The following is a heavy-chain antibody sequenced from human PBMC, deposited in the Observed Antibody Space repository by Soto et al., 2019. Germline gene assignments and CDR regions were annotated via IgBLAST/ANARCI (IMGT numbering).Heavy chain of an antibody. J-gene: IGHJ4*02. D-gene: IGHD2-2*01. CDR2: IIHTGST. Sequence: PGGSLRLSCSFSGFTSGDYGLTWVRQAPGKGLEWIGEIIHTGSTNYNPSLKGRVTMSIDTSKKEISLKLSSVTAADTAVYYCARVGQPPSDYWGQGTLVTVSS. V-gene: IGHV4-34*12. CDR3: ARVGQPPSDY. CDR1: GFTSGDYG.